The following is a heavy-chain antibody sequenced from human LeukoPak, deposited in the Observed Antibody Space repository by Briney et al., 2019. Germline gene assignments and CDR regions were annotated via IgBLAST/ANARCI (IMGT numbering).Heavy chain of an antibody. J-gene: IGHJ3*02. D-gene: IGHD6-13*01. V-gene: IGHV3-23*01. CDR1: GFTFDNFA. CDR2: ISGSGGST. CDR3: AKDRSSGSYSSSWASDI. Sequence: QPGRSLRLSCAASGFTFDNFAMHWVRQAPGKGLEWVSAISGSGGSTYYADSVKGRFTISRDNSKNTLYLQMNSLRAEDTAIYYCAKDRSSGSYSSSWASDIWGQGTMVTVSS.